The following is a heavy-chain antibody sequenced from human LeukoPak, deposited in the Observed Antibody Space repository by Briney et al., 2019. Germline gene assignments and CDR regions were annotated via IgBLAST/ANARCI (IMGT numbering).Heavy chain of an antibody. CDR2: ISAGGST. J-gene: IGHJ4*02. D-gene: IGHD3-10*02. CDR3: AKRPAAVRGVIPYLDY. V-gene: IGHV3-23*01. CDR1: GFMFSSFS. Sequence: GGSLRLSCAASGFMFSSFSMSWVRHVPGKGLEWVSTISAGGSTYYADSVKGRFTISRGNSKNTLFLQTNSLRAEDTAIYYCAKRPAAVRGVIPYLDYWGQGTLVTVSS.